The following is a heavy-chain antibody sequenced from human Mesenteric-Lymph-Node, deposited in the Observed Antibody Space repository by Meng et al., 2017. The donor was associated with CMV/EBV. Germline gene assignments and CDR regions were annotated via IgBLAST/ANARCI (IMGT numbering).Heavy chain of an antibody. J-gene: IGHJ6*02. V-gene: IGHV1-2*02. CDR1: GYTFTAYH. CDR3: ARYCGGDCLSHYGMDV. Sequence: ASVKVSCKAFGYTFTAYHVHWVRQAPGQGLEWMGWINPHSGDIKYAQKFQGRVTVTRDTSTSTAPIELRRLTSDDTAVYYCARYCGGDCLSHYGMDVWGQRTTVTVSS. D-gene: IGHD2-21*01. CDR2: INPHSGDI.